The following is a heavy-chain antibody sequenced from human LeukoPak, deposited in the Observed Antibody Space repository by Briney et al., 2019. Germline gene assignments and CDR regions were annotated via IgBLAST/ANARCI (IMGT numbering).Heavy chain of an antibody. CDR3: PRYEPRPGVTASDP. CDR2: INPDGSWT. Sequence: GGSLRLSCAPSGFTSSIYWFVRFRQAPGKGLVWVSCINPDGSWTLHADSVKGRFAISRDYARNTLYLQMNSPGLQDTDMYYLPRYEPRPGVTASDPWSQGTLVTVSS. J-gene: IGHJ5*02. CDR1: GFTSSIYW. D-gene: IGHD2-21*02. V-gene: IGHV3-74*01.